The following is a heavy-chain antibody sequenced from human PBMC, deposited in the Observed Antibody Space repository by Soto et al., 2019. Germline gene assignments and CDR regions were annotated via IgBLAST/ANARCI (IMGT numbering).Heavy chain of an antibody. V-gene: IGHV3-48*02. CDR2: ISSSSSTI. Sequence: PGGSLRLSCAASGFTFSSYSMNWVRQAPGKGLEWVSYISSSSSTIYYADSVKGRFTISRDNAKNSLYLQMNSLRDEDTAVYYCASQPSGYSQGVRHNWFDPWGQGTLVTVSS. D-gene: IGHD5-12*01. CDR3: ASQPSGYSQGVRHNWFDP. CDR1: GFTFSSYS. J-gene: IGHJ5*02.